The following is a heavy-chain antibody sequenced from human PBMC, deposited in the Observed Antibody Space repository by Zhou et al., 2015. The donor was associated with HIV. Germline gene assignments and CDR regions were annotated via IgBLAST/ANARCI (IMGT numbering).Heavy chain of an antibody. J-gene: IGHJ4*02. Sequence: QVQLVQSGAEVKKPGSSVKVSCKASGGTFSSYAISWVRQAPGQGLEWMGGIIPIFGTANYAQKFQGRVTITADESTSTAYMELSSLRSEDTAVYYCASGPQTADYDSSGYYRSPNNYFDYWGQGTLVTVSS. CDR1: GGTFSSYA. CDR3: ASGPQTADYDSSGYYRSPNNYFDY. V-gene: IGHV1-69*12. CDR2: IIPIFGTA. D-gene: IGHD3-22*01.